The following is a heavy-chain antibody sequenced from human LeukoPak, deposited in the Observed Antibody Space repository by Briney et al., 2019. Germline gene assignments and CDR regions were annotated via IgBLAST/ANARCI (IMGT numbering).Heavy chain of an antibody. CDR2: INYSANT. CDR3: SRSHDLEWLKTWFDP. D-gene: IGHD3-3*01. V-gene: IGHV4-34*01. Sequence: SETLSLTCAVSGESLRGYKWIWIRQPPGKGLEWIGEINYSANTNYNPALKSRVTMSRDTSKNQFSLNLSSLTAADTAVYYCSRSHDLEWLKTWFDPWAREPWSPSPQ. CDR1: GESLRGYK. J-gene: IGHJ5*02.